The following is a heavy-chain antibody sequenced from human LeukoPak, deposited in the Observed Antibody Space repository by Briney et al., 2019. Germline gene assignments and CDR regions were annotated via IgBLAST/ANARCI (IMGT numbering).Heavy chain of an antibody. V-gene: IGHV1-69*05. CDR1: GGTFNSYA. Sequence: GASVKVSFKASGGTFNSYAISWGRQAPGQGLEGMGGIIPIFGTANYAQKFQGRVTITTDESTSTAYMELSSLRSEDTAVYYCARDQGYSYPLNWFDPRGQGTLVTVSS. J-gene: IGHJ5*02. CDR3: ARDQGYSYPLNWFDP. D-gene: IGHD5-18*01. CDR2: IIPIFGTA.